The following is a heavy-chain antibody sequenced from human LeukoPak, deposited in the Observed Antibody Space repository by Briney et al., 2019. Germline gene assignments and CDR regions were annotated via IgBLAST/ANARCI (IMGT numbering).Heavy chain of an antibody. CDR1: GYTFTNYG. CDR2: IGAYTGNT. D-gene: IGHD3-9*01. Sequence: ASVKVSCKASGYTFTNYGISWVRQAPGQGLEWMGWIGAYTGNTKYAQKFQGRVTMTADTSTRTAYMELRSLRTDDTAVYYCARDLDDILTAYKPITYYFDYWGQGTLVTVSS. V-gene: IGHV1-18*01. CDR3: ARDLDDILTAYKPITYYFDY. J-gene: IGHJ4*02.